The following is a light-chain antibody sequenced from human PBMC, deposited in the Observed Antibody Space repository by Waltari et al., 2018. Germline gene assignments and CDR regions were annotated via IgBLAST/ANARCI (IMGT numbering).Light chain of an antibody. V-gene: IGKV3-20*01. Sequence: TPGPLSSAPGGRATLSCRARESVSMYLAWYQQRPGQALRLLIYAASNRATGIPDRFSGSGSGTDFSLTISRLEPEDFAVYYCQRYVRLPVTFGQGTKVEIK. CDR2: AAS. CDR3: QRYVRLPVT. CDR1: ESVSMY. J-gene: IGKJ1*01.